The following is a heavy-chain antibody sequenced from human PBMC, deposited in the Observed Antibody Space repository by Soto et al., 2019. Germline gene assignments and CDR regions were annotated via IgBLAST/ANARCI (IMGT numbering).Heavy chain of an antibody. CDR2: ISGSGGST. CDR1: GFTFSSYA. Sequence: PGGSLRLSCAASGFTFSSYAMSWVRQAPGKGLEWVSAISGSGGSTYYADSVKGRFTISRDNSKNTLYLQMNSLRAEDTAVYYCAKGSKRAVAGYYFYYWGQGTLVTVSS. J-gene: IGHJ4*02. D-gene: IGHD6-19*01. V-gene: IGHV3-23*01. CDR3: AKGSKRAVAGYYFYY.